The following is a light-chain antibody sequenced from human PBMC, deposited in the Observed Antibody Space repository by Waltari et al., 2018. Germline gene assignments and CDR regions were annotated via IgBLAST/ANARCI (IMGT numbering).Light chain of an antibody. V-gene: IGLV4-69*01. CDR2: VNSDGSQ. CDR1: SGHSSNV. CDR3: QTGGHGTWV. J-gene: IGLJ3*02. Sequence: QLVLTQSPSASASLGASVKLTCTLSSGHSSNVIAWHQQQPEKGPRFLMKVNSDGSQSKGDKIPVRFSGSSSGAEHYLTSSSLQSEDEADYYCQTGGHGTWVFGGGTKLTVL.